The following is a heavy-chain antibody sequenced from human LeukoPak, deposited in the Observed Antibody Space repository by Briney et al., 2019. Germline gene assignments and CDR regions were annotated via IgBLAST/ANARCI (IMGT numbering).Heavy chain of an antibody. J-gene: IGHJ5*02. CDR1: GYTFTGYY. CDR2: INPNSGGT. V-gene: IGHV1-2*06. CDR3: ARAYYDILTGYLYNWFDP. Sequence: ASVKVSCKASGYTFTGYYMHWVRQAPGQGLEWMGRINPNSGGTNYAQKFQGRVTMTRDTSISTAYMELSRLRSDDTAVYYCARAYYDILTGYLYNWFDPWGQGTQVTVSS. D-gene: IGHD3-9*01.